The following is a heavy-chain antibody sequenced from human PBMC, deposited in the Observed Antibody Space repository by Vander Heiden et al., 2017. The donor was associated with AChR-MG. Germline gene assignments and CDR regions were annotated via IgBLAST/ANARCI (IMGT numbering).Heavy chain of an antibody. CDR2: ISVSGDNT. V-gene: IGHV3-23*01. CDR1: GFAFSTYA. J-gene: IGHJ1*01. Sequence: EVPLLESGGDLVQPGGSLRLSCAASGFAFSTYAMTWVRQAPGKGLEWVSSISVSGDNTYYADSVKGRFTISRDNSKNTLYLQVNTLRGEDTAIYYCVMGGAAAAYRHWGQGTLVTVSS. D-gene: IGHD6-13*01. CDR3: VMGGAAAAYRH.